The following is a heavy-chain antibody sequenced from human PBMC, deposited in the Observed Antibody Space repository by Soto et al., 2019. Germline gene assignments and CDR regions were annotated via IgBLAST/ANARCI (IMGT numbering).Heavy chain of an antibody. Sequence: SETLSLTCAVSGCSISSSNWWRWVRQPPGQGLEWIGEIYHSGSTNYNPSLRSRVTISVDKSKNQFSLKRSSVTAADTAVYYCAGLGIAAAGTGLYARGRCFDYWGQGTLVTVSS. D-gene: IGHD6-13*01. CDR2: IYHSGST. CDR1: GCSISSSNW. V-gene: IGHV4-4*02. CDR3: AGLGIAAAGTGLYARGRCFDY. J-gene: IGHJ4*02.